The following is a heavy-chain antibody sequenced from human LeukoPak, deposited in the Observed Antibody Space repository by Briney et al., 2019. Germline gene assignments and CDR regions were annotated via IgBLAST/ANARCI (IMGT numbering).Heavy chain of an antibody. Sequence: GSLRLSCAASWFTVSSNYMSWVRQAPGKGLEWVSVIYSGGSTYYADSVKGRFTISRDNSKNTLYLQMNSLRAEDTAVYYCARNLHFDYWGQGTLVTVSS. CDR1: WFTVSSNY. CDR2: IYSGGST. V-gene: IGHV3-53*01. CDR3: ARNLHFDY. J-gene: IGHJ4*02.